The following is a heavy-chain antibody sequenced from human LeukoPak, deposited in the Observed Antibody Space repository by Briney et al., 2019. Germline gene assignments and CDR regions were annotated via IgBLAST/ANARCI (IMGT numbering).Heavy chain of an antibody. CDR2: ITWDGSGT. CDR3: TKSDRPPVAPFDH. Sequence: GSLRLSCAASGFTFDDFTLHWIRQTPEKGLEWVSLITWDGSGTYYADSVRGRFTISRDNTKNSLFLQMHSLRTEDTALYYCTKSDRPPVAPFDHWGQGTLVTVSS. J-gene: IGHJ4*02. V-gene: IGHV3-43*01. D-gene: IGHD6-19*01. CDR1: GFTFDDFT.